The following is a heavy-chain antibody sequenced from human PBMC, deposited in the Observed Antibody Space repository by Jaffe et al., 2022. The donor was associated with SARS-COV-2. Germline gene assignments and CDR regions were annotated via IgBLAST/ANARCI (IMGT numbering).Heavy chain of an antibody. J-gene: IGHJ6*02. CDR3: ASNIVGARRGYYYYGMDV. V-gene: IGHV4-61*01. D-gene: IGHD1-26*01. Sequence: QVQLQESGPGLVKPSQTLSLTCTVSGGSISSGSYYWSWIRQPPGKGLEWIGYIYYSGSTNYNPSLKSRVTISVDTSKNQFSLKLSSVTAADTAVYYCASNIVGARRGYYYYGMDVWGQGTTVTVSS. CDR2: IYYSGST. CDR1: GGSISSGSYY.